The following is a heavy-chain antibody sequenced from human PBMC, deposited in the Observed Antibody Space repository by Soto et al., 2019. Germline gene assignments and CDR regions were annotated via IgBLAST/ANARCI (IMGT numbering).Heavy chain of an antibody. CDR2: IYPGDSDT. D-gene: IGHD3-10*01. Sequence: ESLNISCKGSGYSFTSYWNGWVRQMPGKGLEWNGIIYPGDSDTRYSPSFQGQVTISADKSISTAYLQWSSLKASDTAMYYCARHGGGGVITYYGMDVWGQGTTVTVSS. CDR1: GYSFTSYW. J-gene: IGHJ6*02. CDR3: ARHGGGGVITYYGMDV. V-gene: IGHV5-51*01.